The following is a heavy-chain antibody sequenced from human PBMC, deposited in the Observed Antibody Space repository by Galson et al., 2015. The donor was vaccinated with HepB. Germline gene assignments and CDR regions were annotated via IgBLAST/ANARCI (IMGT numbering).Heavy chain of an antibody. D-gene: IGHD1-26*01. Sequence: SLRLSCAASGFTFSSYSMNWVRQAPGKGLEWVSSISSTSSYIYYADSVKGRFTISRDNAKNSLYLQMNSLRAEDTAVYYCASSDYSGPWYFDLWGRGTLVTVSS. CDR2: ISSTSSYI. CDR3: ASSDYSGPWYFDL. V-gene: IGHV3-21*01. J-gene: IGHJ2*01. CDR1: GFTFSSYS.